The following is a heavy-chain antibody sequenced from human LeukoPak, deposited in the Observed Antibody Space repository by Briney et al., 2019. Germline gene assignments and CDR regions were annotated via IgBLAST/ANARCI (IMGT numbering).Heavy chain of an antibody. CDR2: ISSSSRTI. V-gene: IGHV3-48*01. CDR3: ARDGNYDFWSGYYTDPYYFDY. J-gene: IGHJ4*02. D-gene: IGHD3-3*01. CDR1: GFTFSNTW. Sequence: GGSLRLSCAASGFTFSNTWMSWVRQAPGKGLEWVSYISSSSRTIYYADSVKGRFTISRDNAKNSLYLQMNSLRAEDTAVYYCARDGNYDFWSGYYTDPYYFDYWGQGTLATVSS.